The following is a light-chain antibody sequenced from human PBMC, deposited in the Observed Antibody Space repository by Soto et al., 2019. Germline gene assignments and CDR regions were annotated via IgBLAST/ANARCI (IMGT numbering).Light chain of an antibody. CDR1: QSITSW. Sequence: IQITQSPSTLSASVGDRVTITCRASQSITSWLAWYQQKPGKAPNLLIYDASSLQSGVPSRFSGSGSGTEFTLTISSLQPDDSATYYCQQYNSHDDIAFGRGTKVEIK. J-gene: IGKJ4*01. V-gene: IGKV1-5*01. CDR2: DAS. CDR3: QQYNSHDDIA.